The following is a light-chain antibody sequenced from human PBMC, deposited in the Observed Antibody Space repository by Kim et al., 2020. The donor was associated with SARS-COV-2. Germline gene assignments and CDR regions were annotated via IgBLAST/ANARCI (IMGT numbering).Light chain of an antibody. V-gene: IGLV1-44*01. CDR2: SNN. J-gene: IGLJ3*02. CDR1: STNIGSNP. CDR3: TAWDDTLNGWV. Sequence: GQRVTISCSGSSTNIGSNPVNWYQQLPGTAPKLLIYSNNQRPSGVPDRFSGSKSGTSASLAISGLQSEDEADYYCTAWDDTLNGWVFGGGTQLTVL.